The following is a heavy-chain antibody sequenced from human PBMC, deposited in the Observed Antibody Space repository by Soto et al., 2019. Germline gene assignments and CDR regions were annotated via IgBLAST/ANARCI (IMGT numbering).Heavy chain of an antibody. J-gene: IGHJ6*02. CDR1: GYTFTSYA. CDR2: INAGNGNT. D-gene: IGHD3-16*01. Sequence: QVQLVQSGAEEKKPGASVKVSCKASGYTFTSYAMHWVRQAPGQRLEWMGWINAGNGNTKYSQKFQGRVTITRDTSASTAYMELSSLRSEDTAVYYCARKRGSYYYYGMDVWGQGPTVTVSS. V-gene: IGHV1-3*05. CDR3: ARKRGSYYYYGMDV.